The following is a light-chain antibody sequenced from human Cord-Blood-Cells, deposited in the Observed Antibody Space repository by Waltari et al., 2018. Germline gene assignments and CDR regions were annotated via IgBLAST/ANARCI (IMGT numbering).Light chain of an antibody. Sequence: QSALTQPRSVSGSPGQSVTISCTGTSSDVGGYNYVSWYQQHPGKAHNLMIYDVSKRPSGVPDRFSGSKSGDTASLTISGLQAEDEADYYCCSYAGSVVFGGGTKLTVL. CDR1: SSDVGGYNY. CDR3: CSYAGSVV. J-gene: IGLJ2*01. V-gene: IGLV2-11*01. CDR2: DVS.